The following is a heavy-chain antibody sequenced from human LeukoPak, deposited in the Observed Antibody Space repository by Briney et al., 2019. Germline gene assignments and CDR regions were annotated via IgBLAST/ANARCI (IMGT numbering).Heavy chain of an antibody. Sequence: SVQVSCKASGDTFSSSAISWVRQAPGQGLEWMGKIILPLDITNYAQQFQGGVTITTDKSTDTVFLELSSLRSQDTAVYYCARSSVTGHFDFWGQGTLVTVSS. J-gene: IGHJ4*02. CDR1: GDTFSSSA. CDR3: ARSSVTGHFDF. CDR2: IILPLDIT. D-gene: IGHD6-19*01. V-gene: IGHV1-69*04.